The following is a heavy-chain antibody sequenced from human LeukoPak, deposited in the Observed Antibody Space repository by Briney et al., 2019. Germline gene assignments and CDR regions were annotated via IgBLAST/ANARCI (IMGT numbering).Heavy chain of an antibody. CDR2: INSDGSST. CDR3: ARVRVDCSSTSCYLYFDY. V-gene: IGHV3-74*01. Sequence: GGSLRLSCAASGFTFSSYAMSWVRQAPGKGLVWVSRINSDGSSTSYADSVKGRFTISRDNAKNTLYLQMNSLRAEDTAVYYCARVRVDCSSTSCYLYFDYWGQGTLVTVSS. D-gene: IGHD2-2*01. J-gene: IGHJ4*02. CDR1: GFTFSSYA.